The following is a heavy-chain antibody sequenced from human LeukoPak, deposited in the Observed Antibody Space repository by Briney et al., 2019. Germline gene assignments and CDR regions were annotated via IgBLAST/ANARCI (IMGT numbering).Heavy chain of an antibody. Sequence: ASVKLSCKASGYTFTGYYMHWVRQAPGQGLEWMGWINPNSGGTNYAQKFQGRVTMTRDTSISTAYMELSRLRSDDTAVYYCARDPGYSGYEFHYWGQGTLVTVSS. CDR2: INPNSGGT. D-gene: IGHD5-12*01. J-gene: IGHJ4*02. CDR3: ARDPGYSGYEFHY. V-gene: IGHV1-2*02. CDR1: GYTFTGYY.